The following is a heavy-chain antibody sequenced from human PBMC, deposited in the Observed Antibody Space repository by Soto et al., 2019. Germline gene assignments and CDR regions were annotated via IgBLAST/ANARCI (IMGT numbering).Heavy chain of an antibody. Sequence: ASVKVSCKASGYTFTSYYMHWVRQAPGQGLEWMGIINPSGGSTSYAQKFQGRVTMTRDTSTSTVYMELSSLISEDTAVYYCARELAAFDATGESYYYYYGMDVWGQGTTVTVSS. J-gene: IGHJ6*02. CDR1: GYTFTSYY. CDR3: ARELAAFDATGESYYYYYGMDV. CDR2: INPSGGST. V-gene: IGHV1-46*01. D-gene: IGHD6-25*01.